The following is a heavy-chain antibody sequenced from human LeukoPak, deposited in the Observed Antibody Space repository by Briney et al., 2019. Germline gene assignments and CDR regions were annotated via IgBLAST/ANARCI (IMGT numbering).Heavy chain of an antibody. CDR1: GGTFSSYA. Sequence: SVKVSCKASGGTFSSYAISWVRQAPGQGLEWMGGIIPIFGTANYAQKFQGRVTITADKSTSTAYMELSSLRSEDTAVYYCARAGGIVVAGIAFDYWGQRTLDTVSS. CDR3: ARAGGIVVAGIAFDY. J-gene: IGHJ4*02. D-gene: IGHD6-13*01. V-gene: IGHV1-69*06. CDR2: IIPIFGTA.